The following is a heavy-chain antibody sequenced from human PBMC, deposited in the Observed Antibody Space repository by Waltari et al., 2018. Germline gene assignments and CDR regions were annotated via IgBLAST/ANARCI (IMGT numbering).Heavy chain of an antibody. J-gene: IGHJ4*02. CDR2: IKSKVNGETT. D-gene: IGHD6-19*01. CDR3: VTGWYFDH. Sequence: EVQLVESGGALVKPGGSLRRSWAGSGFTFRKSCIARVRQAPGKGLEWIGRIKSKVNGETTDYAAFVKGRFSISREDSKNTVYLEMNSLKTEDTAVYYCVTGWYFDHWGQGTLVTVSS. V-gene: IGHV3-15*02. CDR1: GFTFRKSC.